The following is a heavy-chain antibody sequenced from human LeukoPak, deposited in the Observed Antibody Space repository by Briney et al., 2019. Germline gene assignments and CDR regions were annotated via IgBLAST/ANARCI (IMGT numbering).Heavy chain of an antibody. CDR1: GFTFNNYA. Sequence: GGSLRLSCAASGFTFNNYAMNWVRQAPGKGLEWVSSISGGGETTYDADSAKGRFTISRDNSQNTLYLQMNGLRAEDTAVYYCARDYADYVGYFFFDYWGQGTLVTVSS. J-gene: IGHJ4*02. D-gene: IGHD4-17*01. CDR2: ISGGGETT. CDR3: ARDYADYVGYFFFDY. V-gene: IGHV3-23*01.